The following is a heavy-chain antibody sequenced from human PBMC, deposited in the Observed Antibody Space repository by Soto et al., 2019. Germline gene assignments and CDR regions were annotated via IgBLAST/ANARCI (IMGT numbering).Heavy chain of an antibody. D-gene: IGHD3-9*01. Sequence: SVTLCLTCTVAGGSISSYDWSWIRQPPGKGLEWIGYIYYSGSTNYNPSLKSRVTISVDTSKNQFSLKLSSVTAADTAVYYCARTAYDILTGYDVPRFDPWGQGTLVTVSS. CDR2: IYYSGST. CDR3: ARTAYDILTGYDVPRFDP. J-gene: IGHJ5*02. CDR1: GGSISSYD. V-gene: IGHV4-59*08.